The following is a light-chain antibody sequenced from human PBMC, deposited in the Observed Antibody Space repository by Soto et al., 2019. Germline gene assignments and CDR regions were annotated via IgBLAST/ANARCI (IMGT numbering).Light chain of an antibody. CDR2: GVT. CDR1: SSDVGVYNY. Sequence: QSVLTQPASVSGSPGQSSTISCTGTSSDVGVYNYVSWYQLHPGKAPKLMIFGVTNRPSGVSDRFSGSKSGNTAPLTVSGLQAEDEGTYYCSSYGGYNNVVFGTGTKVTVL. J-gene: IGLJ1*01. CDR3: SSYGGYNNVV. V-gene: IGLV2-14*01.